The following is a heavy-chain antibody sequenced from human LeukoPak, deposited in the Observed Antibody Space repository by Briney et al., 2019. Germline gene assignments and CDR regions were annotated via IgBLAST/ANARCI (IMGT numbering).Heavy chain of an antibody. CDR2: ISYTGTYI. V-gene: IGHV3-21*04. CDR1: AFSLSAYN. D-gene: IGHD1-26*01. J-gene: IGHJ4*02. Sequence: PGGSLRLSCAASAFSLSAYNMNWVRQAPGKGLEWVSSISYTGTYIYYADSVKGRFTISRDNAQNSLYLYMNSLRAEDTAIYYCVRDRGTYRPIDSWGQGTLVTVSS. CDR3: VRDRGTYRPIDS.